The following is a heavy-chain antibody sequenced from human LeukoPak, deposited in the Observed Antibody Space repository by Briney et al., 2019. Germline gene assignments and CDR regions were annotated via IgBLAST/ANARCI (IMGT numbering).Heavy chain of an antibody. J-gene: IGHJ3*02. D-gene: IGHD3-22*01. Sequence: PGGSLRLSCAASGFTFSSYSMNWVRQAPGKGLEWVSSISISSSYIYYADSVKGRFTISRDNAKNSLYLQMNSLRAEDTAVYYCARVGYYDSSGYPAYDAFDIWGQGTMVTVSS. CDR2: ISISSSYI. CDR3: ARVGYYDSSGYPAYDAFDI. V-gene: IGHV3-21*01. CDR1: GFTFSSYS.